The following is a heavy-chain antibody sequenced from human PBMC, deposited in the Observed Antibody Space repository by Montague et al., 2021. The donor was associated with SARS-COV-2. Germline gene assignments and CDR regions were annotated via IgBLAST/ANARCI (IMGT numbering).Heavy chain of an antibody. CDR2: IYYSGST. D-gene: IGHD3-3*01. CDR1: GGSISSYY. CDR3: ARGDLAAIFGVVNYYYYYYMDV. J-gene: IGHJ6*03. V-gene: IGHV4-59*01. Sequence: SETLSLTCTVSGGSISSYYWSWIRQPPGKGLEWIGYIYYSGSTNYNPSLKSRVTISVDTSKNQFSLKLSSVTAADTAVYYCARGDLAAIFGVVNYYYYYYMDVWGKGTTVTVSS.